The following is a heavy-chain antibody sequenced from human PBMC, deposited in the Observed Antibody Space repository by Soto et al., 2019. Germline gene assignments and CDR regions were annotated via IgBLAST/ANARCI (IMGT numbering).Heavy chain of an antibody. V-gene: IGHV4-31*03. CDR2: IYYSGST. J-gene: IGHJ4*02. Sequence: SETLSLTCTVSGGSISSGGYYWSWIRQHPGKGLEWIGYIYYSGSTYYNPSLKSRVTISVDTSKNQFSLKLSSVTAADTAVYYCARGAYGSGSYLCCVDYWGQGTLVTVSS. D-gene: IGHD3-10*01. CDR1: GGSISSGGYY. CDR3: ARGAYGSGSYLCCVDY.